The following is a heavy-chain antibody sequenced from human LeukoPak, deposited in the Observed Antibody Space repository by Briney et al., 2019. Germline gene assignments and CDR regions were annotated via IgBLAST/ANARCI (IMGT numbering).Heavy chain of an antibody. D-gene: IGHD7-27*01. CDR2: MSPNSSNT. V-gene: IGHV1-8*01. J-gene: IGHJ4*02. CDR1: GYTFTSYD. CDR3: ARGPPNWGFDY. Sequence: ASVKVSCKASGYTFTSYDINWVRQATGQGLEWMGWMSPNSSNTGYAQKFQGRVTMTRNTSIGTAYMQLSSLRSEDTAVYYCARGPPNWGFDYWGQGTLVTVSS.